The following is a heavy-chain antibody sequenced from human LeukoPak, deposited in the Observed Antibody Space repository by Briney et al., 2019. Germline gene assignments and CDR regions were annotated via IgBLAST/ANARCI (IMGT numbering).Heavy chain of an antibody. CDR3: AKDSTTVTTGRGNFDY. CDR1: GFTFSNYA. D-gene: IGHD4-17*01. J-gene: IGHJ4*02. Sequence: QTGGSLRLSCAASGFTFSNYAMSWVRQAPGKGLEWVSGISYSGDSTYYADSVKGRFTISRDNSKNTLYLQMSSLRVEDTAIYYCAKDSTTVTTGRGNFDYWGQGTLVTVSP. V-gene: IGHV3-23*01. CDR2: ISYSGDST.